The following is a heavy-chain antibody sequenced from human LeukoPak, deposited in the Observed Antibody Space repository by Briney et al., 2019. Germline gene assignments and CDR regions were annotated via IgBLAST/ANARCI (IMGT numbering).Heavy chain of an antibody. CDR2: IIPIFGTA. D-gene: IGHD3-10*01. Sequence: SVKVSCKASGGTFSSYAISWVRQAPGQGLEWMGEIIPIFGTANYAQKFQGRVTITADKSTSTAYMELSSLRSEDTAVYYCARAGEGLSGSYLLYYYYYGMDVWGKGTTVTVSS. CDR1: GGTFSSYA. J-gene: IGHJ6*04. CDR3: ARAGEGLSGSYLLYYYYYGMDV. V-gene: IGHV1-69*06.